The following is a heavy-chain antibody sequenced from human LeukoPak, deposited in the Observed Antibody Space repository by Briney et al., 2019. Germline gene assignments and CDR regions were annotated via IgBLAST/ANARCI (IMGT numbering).Heavy chain of an antibody. Sequence: GGSLRLSCAASGFTFSSYGMHWVRQAPGKGLEWVAVIWYDGSNKYYADSVKGRFTISRDNSKNTLYLQMNSLRAEDTAVYYCASVGTGTTLAPDAFDIWGQGTMVTVSS. D-gene: IGHD1-7*01. V-gene: IGHV3-33*01. CDR1: GFTFSSYG. J-gene: IGHJ3*02. CDR2: IWYDGSNK. CDR3: ASVGTGTTLAPDAFDI.